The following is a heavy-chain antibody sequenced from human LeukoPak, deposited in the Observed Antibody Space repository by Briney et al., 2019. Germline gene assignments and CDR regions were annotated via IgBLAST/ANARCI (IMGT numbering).Heavy chain of an antibody. Sequence: TGGSLRLSCAASGFTFSSYAMSWVRQAPGKGLEWVSAISGSGGSTYYADSVKGRFTISRDNSKNTLYLQMNSLRAEDTAVYYCAREVLWLGEFNFDYWGQGTLVTVSS. J-gene: IGHJ4*02. V-gene: IGHV3-23*01. CDR2: ISGSGGST. CDR3: AREVLWLGEFNFDY. D-gene: IGHD3-10*01. CDR1: GFTFSSYA.